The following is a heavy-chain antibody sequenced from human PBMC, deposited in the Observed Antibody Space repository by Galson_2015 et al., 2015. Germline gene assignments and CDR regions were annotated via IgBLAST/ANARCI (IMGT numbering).Heavy chain of an antibody. V-gene: IGHV3-30-3*01. J-gene: IGHJ6*02. Sequence: SLRLSCAASGFTFSSYAMHWVRQAPGKGLEWVAVISYDGSNKYYADSVKGRFTISRDNSKNTLYLQMNSLRAEDTAVYYCARVVVPAARGMDVWGQGTTVTVSS. D-gene: IGHD2-2*01. CDR1: GFTFSSYA. CDR3: ARVVVPAARGMDV. CDR2: ISYDGSNK.